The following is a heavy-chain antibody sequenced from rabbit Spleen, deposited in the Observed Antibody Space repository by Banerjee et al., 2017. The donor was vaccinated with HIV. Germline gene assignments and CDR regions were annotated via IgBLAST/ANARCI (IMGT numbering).Heavy chain of an antibody. CDR1: GFSFGDRDV. Sequence: QEQLVESGGGLVQPTGSLTLTCKASGFSFGDRDVMCWVRQAPGKGLEWIGCIGSGATGNTYSATWAKGRFTCSKTSSTTVTLQMTSLTVADTATYFCARDTGSSFSSYGMDLWGQGTLVTVS. CDR2: IGSGATGNT. V-gene: IGHV1S45*01. J-gene: IGHJ6*01. D-gene: IGHD8-1*01. CDR3: ARDTGSSFSSYGMDL.